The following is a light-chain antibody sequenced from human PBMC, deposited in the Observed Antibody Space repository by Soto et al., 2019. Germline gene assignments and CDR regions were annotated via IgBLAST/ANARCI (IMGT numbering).Light chain of an antibody. V-gene: IGLV1-44*01. CDR1: SSNIGSRS. J-gene: IGLJ2*01. Sequence: QSVLTQPPSASGTPGQRVTISCSGSSSNIGSRSVNWYQQLPGTAPKLLILNNSQRPSGVPDRFSGSKSGTSASLAISGLQSEDEADYYCQSYDDNNVLFGGRTQLTVL. CDR3: QSYDDNNVL. CDR2: NNS.